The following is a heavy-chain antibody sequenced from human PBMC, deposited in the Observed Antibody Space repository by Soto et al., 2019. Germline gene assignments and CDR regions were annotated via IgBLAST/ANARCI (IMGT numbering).Heavy chain of an antibody. V-gene: IGHV1-8*01. CDR3: ASGIQLWLRRINNGYSG. J-gene: IGHJ4*02. CDR1: GYTFTSYD. D-gene: IGHD5-18*01. CDR2: MNPNSGNT. Sequence: QVQLVQSGAEVKKPGASVKVSCKASGYTFTSYDINWVRQATGQGLEWMGWMNPNSGNTAYAQKFLGRVTMTRNTSISTAYMELSSLRSEDTAVYFCASGIQLWLRRINNGYSGWGQGTLVTVSS.